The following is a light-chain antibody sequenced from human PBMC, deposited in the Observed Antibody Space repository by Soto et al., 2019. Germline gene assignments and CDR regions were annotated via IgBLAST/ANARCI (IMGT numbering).Light chain of an antibody. V-gene: IGLV2-8*01. J-gene: IGLJ1*01. CDR2: EVS. CDR1: SSDVGGYNY. CDR3: SSYTSSSTYV. Sequence: QSALTQPPSASGSPGQSVTISCTGTSSDVGGYNYVSWYQQHPGKAPKLMIFEVSKRPSGVPDRFSGSKSGNTASLTISGLQAEDEADYHCSSYTSSSTYVFGTGTKVTVL.